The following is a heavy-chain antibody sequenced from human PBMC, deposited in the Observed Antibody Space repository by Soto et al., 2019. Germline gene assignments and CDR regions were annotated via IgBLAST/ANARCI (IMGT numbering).Heavy chain of an antibody. D-gene: IGHD4-17*01. CDR3: AKDMKWGGMTTIHYFDS. Sequence: EVQLVESGGGLVQPGRSLRLSCVASGFTADDYAMHWVRQAPGKGLEWVSGISSNSDTIDYADSVKGRFTISRDNAKNCLFLQMNSLSPEETALYYCAKDMKWGGMTTIHYFDSCGQGTLVTVSS. CDR2: ISSNSDTI. J-gene: IGHJ4*02. V-gene: IGHV3-9*02. CDR1: GFTADDYA.